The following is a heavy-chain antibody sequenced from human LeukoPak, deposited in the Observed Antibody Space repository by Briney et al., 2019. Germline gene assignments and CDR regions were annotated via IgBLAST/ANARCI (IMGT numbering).Heavy chain of an antibody. CDR2: IYYSGST. CDR3: ARGGVTRYYYYYMDV. CDR1: GGSISSSSYY. J-gene: IGHJ6*03. D-gene: IGHD4-23*01. Sequence: SETLSLTCTVSGGSISSSSYYWGWIRQPPGKGLEWIGSIYYSGSTYYNPSPKSRVTISVDTSKNQFSLKLSSVTAADTAVYYCARGGVTRYYYYYMDVWGKGTTVTVSS. V-gene: IGHV4-39*01.